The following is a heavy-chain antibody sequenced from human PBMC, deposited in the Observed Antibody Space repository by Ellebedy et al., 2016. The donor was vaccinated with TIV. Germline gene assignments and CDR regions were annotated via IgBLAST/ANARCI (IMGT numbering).Heavy chain of an antibody. D-gene: IGHD6-13*01. CDR3: ARDVDSEYSSSWPDY. CDR2: ISAYNGNT. J-gene: IGHJ4*02. CDR1: GYTFTSYG. Sequence: ASVKVSXKASGYTFTSYGISWVRQAPGQGLEWMGWISAYNGNTNYAQKLQGRVTMTTDTSTSTAYMELRSLRSDDTAVYYCARDVDSEYSSSWPDYWGQGTLVTVSS. V-gene: IGHV1-18*01.